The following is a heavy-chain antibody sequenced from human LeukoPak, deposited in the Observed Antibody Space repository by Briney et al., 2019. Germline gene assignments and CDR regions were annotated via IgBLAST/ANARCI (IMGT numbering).Heavy chain of an antibody. D-gene: IGHD5-18*01. CDR2: VNTDGSTT. V-gene: IGHV3-74*01. CDR1: GFTFSSYW. J-gene: IGHJ4*02. CDR3: ARGWDGFSYGI. Sequence: GGSLRLSCAASGFTFSSYWIHWVRQAPGKGLVWISRVNTDGSTTSNADSVKGRFTISRGNAKNTVYLQMNSLRAEDTAVYYCARGWDGFSYGIWGQGTLVTVSS.